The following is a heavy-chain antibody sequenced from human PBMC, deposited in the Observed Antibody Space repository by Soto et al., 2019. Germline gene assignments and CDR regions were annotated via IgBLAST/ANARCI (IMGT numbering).Heavy chain of an antibody. J-gene: IGHJ3*02. V-gene: IGHV3-30*18. Sequence: QVQLVESGGGEVQPGRSLRLSCAASGFTFSSYGMHWVRQAPGKGLEWVAVISYDGSNKYYADSVKGRFTISRDNSKNTLYVQMNSLRAEDTAVYYCAKSPSPTILAGIDIWGQGTMVTVSS. D-gene: IGHD6-19*01. CDR1: GFTFSSYG. CDR2: ISYDGSNK. CDR3: AKSPSPTILAGIDI.